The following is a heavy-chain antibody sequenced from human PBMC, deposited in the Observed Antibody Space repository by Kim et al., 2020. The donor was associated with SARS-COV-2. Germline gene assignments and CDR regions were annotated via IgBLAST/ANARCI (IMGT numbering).Heavy chain of an antibody. D-gene: IGHD3-10*01. CDR2: IRSKANSYAT. CDR1: GFTFSGSA. CDR3: TRHSYGSGSPSATYGMDV. V-gene: IGHV3-73*01. Sequence: GGSLRLSCAASGFTFSGSAMHWVRQASGKGLEWVGRIRSKANSYATAYAASVKGRFTISRDDSKNTAYLQMNSLKTEDTAVYYCTRHSYGSGSPSATYGMDVWGQGTTVTVSS. J-gene: IGHJ6*02.